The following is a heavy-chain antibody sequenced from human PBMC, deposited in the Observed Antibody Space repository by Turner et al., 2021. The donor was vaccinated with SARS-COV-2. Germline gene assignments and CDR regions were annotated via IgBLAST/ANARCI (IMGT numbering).Heavy chain of an antibody. Sequence: QVQLVQSGAEVKKPGASVKVSCKVSGSTLTELSMHWVRQAPGKGLEWMGGFDPEDAKTIYAQKFQGRVTMTEDTSTDTAYMELSSLRSEDTAVYYCATGYAYCGGGCSIDFWGQGTLVTVSS. CDR1: GSTLTELS. D-gene: IGHD2-21*02. V-gene: IGHV1-24*01. CDR2: FDPEDAKT. CDR3: ATGYAYCGGGCSIDF. J-gene: IGHJ4*02.